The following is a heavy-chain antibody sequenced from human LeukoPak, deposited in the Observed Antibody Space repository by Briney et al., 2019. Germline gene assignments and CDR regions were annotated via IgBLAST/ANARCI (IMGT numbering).Heavy chain of an antibody. CDR3: ATNILVRDIINWFDP. CDR2: IKPNSGDT. D-gene: IGHD3-10*01. CDR1: GYSFADYY. V-gene: IGHV1-2*02. J-gene: IGHJ5*02. Sequence: ASVKVSCKASGYSFADYYMHWVRQAPGQGLEWMGWIKPNSGDTRSAQKFQGRVIMTRDTSTGTAYMELSSLRYDDTAVYYCATNILVRDIINWFDPWVQGTLVTVSS.